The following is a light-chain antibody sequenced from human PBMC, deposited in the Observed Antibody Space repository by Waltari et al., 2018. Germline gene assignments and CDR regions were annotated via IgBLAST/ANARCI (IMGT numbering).Light chain of an antibody. CDR2: AAS. CDR1: ESVSSNY. CDR3: QQYGTSSWT. V-gene: IGKV3-20*01. Sequence: EIVLTQSPGTLSLSPGERATLSCRATESVSSNYLAGYQQKFGQAPRLLIYAASNRATVIPDRFSGSGSGTDFTLTISRLEPEDFAVYHCQQYGTSSWTFGQGTKVEIK. J-gene: IGKJ1*01.